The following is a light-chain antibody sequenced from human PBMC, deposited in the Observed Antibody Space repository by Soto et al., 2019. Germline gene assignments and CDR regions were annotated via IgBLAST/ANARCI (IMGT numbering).Light chain of an antibody. CDR1: RSNIGNNY. CDR2: NNN. Sequence: QSVLTQPPSVSAAPGQNVTISCSGSRSNIGNNYVAWYQQFPGTVPKLLIYNNNGRPSGTPARISGSASGTSATLPITGLQTGDEADYFCVTWHTSLRTGVIGGGTKLTVL. V-gene: IGLV1-51*01. CDR3: VTWHTSLRTGV. J-gene: IGLJ3*02.